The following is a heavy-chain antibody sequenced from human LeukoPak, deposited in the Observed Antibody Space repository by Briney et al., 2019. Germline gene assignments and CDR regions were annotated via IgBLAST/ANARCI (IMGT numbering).Heavy chain of an antibody. J-gene: IGHJ3*02. V-gene: IGHV3-7*04. CDR3: ARNTYDNAFDM. D-gene: IGHD3-22*01. CDR2: IKQDGSEK. Sequence: GGSLRLSCAASGFTFSSYWMSWVRQAPGKGLEWVANIKQDGSEKYYVDSVKGRFIISRDNAKNSLYLQMSSQRAEDTALYYCARNTYDNAFDMWGQGIMVIVSS. CDR1: GFTFSSYW.